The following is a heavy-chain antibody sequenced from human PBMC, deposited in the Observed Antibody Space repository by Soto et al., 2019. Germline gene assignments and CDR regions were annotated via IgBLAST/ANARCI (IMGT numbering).Heavy chain of an antibody. J-gene: IGHJ4*02. CDR2: ISYDSGAI. CDR1: GFSFHEYA. D-gene: IGHD5-18*01. CDR3: ARDYSSYGPFDY. V-gene: IGHV3-9*01. Sequence: PGGSLRLSCAASGFSFHEYAMHWVRQAPGKGLEWVSDISYDSGAIDYADSVKGRFTISRDNAKNSLYLQMNSLRAEDTAVYYCARDYSSYGPFDYWGQGTLVTVSS.